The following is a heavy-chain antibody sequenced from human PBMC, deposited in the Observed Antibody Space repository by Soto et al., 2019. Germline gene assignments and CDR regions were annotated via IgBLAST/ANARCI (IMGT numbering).Heavy chain of an antibody. D-gene: IGHD2-2*02. CDR3: AREGYCSSTSCYRGGDY. J-gene: IGHJ4*02. V-gene: IGHV4-61*01. CDR2: IYYSGST. Sequence: QVQLQESGPGLVKPSETLSLTCTVSGGSVSSGSYYWNWIRQPPGKGLEWMGYIYYSGSTNYNPSLKSRVTISVDTSKNQFSLKLSSVTAADTAVYYCAREGYCSSTSCYRGGDYWGQGTLVTVSS. CDR1: GGSVSSGSYY.